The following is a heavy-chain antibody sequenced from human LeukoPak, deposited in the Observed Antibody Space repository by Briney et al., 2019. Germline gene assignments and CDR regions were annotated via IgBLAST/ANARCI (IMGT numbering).Heavy chain of an antibody. V-gene: IGHV4-34*01. J-gene: IGHJ4*02. D-gene: IGHD3-9*01. CDR1: GGSFSGYY. CDR2: INHSGST. Sequence: SETLSLTCAVYGGSFSGYYWSWIRQPPGKGLEWIGEINHSGSTNYNPSLKSRVTISVDTSKNQFSLKLSSVTAANTAVYYCARAGRGLRYFDWLLLTYDYWGQGTLVTVSS. CDR3: ARAGRGLRYFDWLLLTYDY.